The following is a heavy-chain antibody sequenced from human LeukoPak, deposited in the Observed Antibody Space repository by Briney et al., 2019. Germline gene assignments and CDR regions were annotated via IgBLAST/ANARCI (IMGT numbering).Heavy chain of an antibody. CDR2: IYPGDSDT. CDR3: ARAPRYYYYYMDV. Sequence: GASLKISCKASAYSFTSYWIGWVRQMPGKGLEWMGIIYPGDSDTSYSPSFQGQVTISAVKSISTAYLQWSSLKSSDTAMYYCARAPRYYYYYMDVWGKGTTVTVSS. CDR1: AYSFTSYW. V-gene: IGHV5-51*01. J-gene: IGHJ6*03.